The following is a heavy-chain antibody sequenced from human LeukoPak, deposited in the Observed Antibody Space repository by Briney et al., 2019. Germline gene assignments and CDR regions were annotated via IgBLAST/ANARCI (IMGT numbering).Heavy chain of an antibody. Sequence: GGSLRLSCAASGFTFSSYAMSWVRQAPGKGLEWVSAISGSGGSTYYADSVKGRFTISRDNSKNTLYLQMNSLRAEYTSVYYCAWNSGSYWSYYYYMDVWGKGTTVTVSS. CDR2: ISGSGGST. V-gene: IGHV3-23*01. J-gene: IGHJ6*03. CDR3: AWNSGSYWSYYYYMDV. D-gene: IGHD1-26*01. CDR1: GFTFSSYA.